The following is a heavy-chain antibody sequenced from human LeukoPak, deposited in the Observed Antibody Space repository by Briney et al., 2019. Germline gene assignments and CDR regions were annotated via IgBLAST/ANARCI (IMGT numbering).Heavy chain of an antibody. D-gene: IGHD3-3*01. Sequence: SVKVSCKASGGTFSSYAISWVRQVPGQGLEWMGGIIPIFGTANYAQKFQGRVTITAAESTSTAYMELSSLRSEDTAVYYCARAQTNTIFGVVIVYSFDYWGQGTLVTVSS. CDR1: GGTFSSYA. V-gene: IGHV1-69*13. CDR2: IIPIFGTA. CDR3: ARAQTNTIFGVVIVYSFDY. J-gene: IGHJ4*02.